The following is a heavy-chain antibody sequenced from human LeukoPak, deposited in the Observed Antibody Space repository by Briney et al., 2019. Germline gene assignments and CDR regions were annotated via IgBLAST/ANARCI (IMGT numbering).Heavy chain of an antibody. CDR2: ISAHNGET. CDR1: GYTFTNYD. Sequence: GASVKVSCKASGYTFTNYDISWVRQAPGQGLEWMGWISAHNGETNYTQNLQGRVTMTTDTYTSTAYMELRNLRSDDTAVYYCARDFSAGRPFRFDYWGQGTPVIVSS. CDR3: ARDFSAGRPFRFDY. J-gene: IGHJ4*02. V-gene: IGHV1-18*01. D-gene: IGHD6-6*01.